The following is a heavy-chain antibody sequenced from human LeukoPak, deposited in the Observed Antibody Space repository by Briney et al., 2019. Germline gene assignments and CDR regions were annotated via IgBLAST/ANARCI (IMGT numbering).Heavy chain of an antibody. J-gene: IGHJ5*02. V-gene: IGHV4-61*02. CDR2: IYTSGST. CDR1: GASISSGSHH. CDR3: ARDKGGFLYFGEYDP. D-gene: IGHD3-10*01. Sequence: PSQTLSLTCTVSGASISSGSHHWSWIRQPAGKGLEWIGRIYTSGSTNYNPSLKSRVSISVDMSKNQFSLKLSSVTAADTAVYYCARDKGGFLYFGEYDPWGQGTRVTVSS.